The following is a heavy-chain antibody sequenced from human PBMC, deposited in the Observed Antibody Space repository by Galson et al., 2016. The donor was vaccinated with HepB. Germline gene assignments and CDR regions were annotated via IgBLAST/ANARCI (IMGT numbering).Heavy chain of an antibody. CDR1: GFTFSTSS. Sequence: SLRLSCAASGFTFSTSSMDWVRQAPGKGLEWVSAISATSGRAYFADSVKGRFTISKDNSKNTLYLQMSGLRAEDTAVYYCARETGGGGWYTIDYWGQGALVTVSS. CDR2: ISATSGRA. V-gene: IGHV3-23*01. D-gene: IGHD6-19*01. CDR3: ARETGGGGWYTIDY. J-gene: IGHJ4*02.